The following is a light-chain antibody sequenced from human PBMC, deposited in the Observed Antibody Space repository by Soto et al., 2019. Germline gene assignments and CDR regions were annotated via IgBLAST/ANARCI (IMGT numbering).Light chain of an antibody. V-gene: IGKV3-20*01. CDR1: QSVSSNH. J-gene: IGKJ2*01. CDR2: GAS. CDR3: QQYGSSTYT. Sequence: EIVLTQSPGSLSLSPRERATLSCRASQSVSSNHLAWYQQKPGQAPMLLIYGASRRATGIPDRFSGSGSGTEFTLTISRLEPEDFGVYYCQQYGSSTYTFGQGTKVEIK.